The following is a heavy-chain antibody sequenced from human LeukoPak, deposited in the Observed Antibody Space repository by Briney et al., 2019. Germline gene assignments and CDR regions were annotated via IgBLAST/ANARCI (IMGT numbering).Heavy chain of an antibody. V-gene: IGHV3-30*03. CDR1: GFTFSSYG. J-gene: IGHJ4*02. D-gene: IGHD3-3*01. CDR3: ARPAYYDFWSGYYRD. Sequence: GGSLRLSCAASGFTFSSYGMHWVRQAPGKGLEWVAVISYDGSNKYYADSVKGRFTISRDNSKNTLYLEMNSLRAEDTAVYYCARPAYYDFWSGYYRDWGQGTLVTVSS. CDR2: ISYDGSNK.